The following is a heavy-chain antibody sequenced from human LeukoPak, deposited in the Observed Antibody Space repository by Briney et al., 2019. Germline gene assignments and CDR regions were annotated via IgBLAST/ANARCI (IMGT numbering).Heavy chain of an antibody. CDR1: GFTFTNAW. Sequence: GGSLRLSCAASGFTFTNAWMNWVRQAPGKGLVWVSRIASDGSSTTYADSVKGRFSISRDNAKNTLYLQMNSLRVEDTAVYYCARGRPHGNDYWGQGTLVTVSS. J-gene: IGHJ4*02. CDR2: IASDGSST. V-gene: IGHV3-74*01. CDR3: ARGRPHGNDY. D-gene: IGHD4-23*01.